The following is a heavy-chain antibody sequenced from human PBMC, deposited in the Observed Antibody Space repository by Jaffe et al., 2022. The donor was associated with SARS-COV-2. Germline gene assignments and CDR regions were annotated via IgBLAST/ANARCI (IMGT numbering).Heavy chain of an antibody. D-gene: IGHD1-26*01. CDR2: ISYDENFK. V-gene: IGHV3-30*04. CDR1: GFTFRNFA. Sequence: VRLVESGGSVVRPGRSLRLSCAASGFTFRNFAMHWVRQAPGKGLEWVAVISYDENFKYYRSSVRGRFTISRDNSKNTMFLQMNSLEIEDTARYFCARPYIGSYREGLDLWGQGTMVTVFS. J-gene: IGHJ3*01. CDR3: ARPYIGSYREGLDL.